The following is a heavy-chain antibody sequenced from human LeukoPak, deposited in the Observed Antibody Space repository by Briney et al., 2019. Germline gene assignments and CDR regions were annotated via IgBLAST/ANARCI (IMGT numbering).Heavy chain of an antibody. V-gene: IGHV3-48*04. D-gene: IGHD3-10*01. CDR1: GFTFTEYS. CDR2: ISDRSSTI. CDR3: ARVRGPTLKTCYMDV. J-gene: IGHJ6*03. Sequence: GESLRLSCAASGFTFTEYSIIWVRQAPGKGPEWVSFISDISDRSSTIHYADSVKGRFTISRDNAERSVYLQMNSLRADDTAVYCARVRGPTLKTCYMDVWGTGTTVTVSS.